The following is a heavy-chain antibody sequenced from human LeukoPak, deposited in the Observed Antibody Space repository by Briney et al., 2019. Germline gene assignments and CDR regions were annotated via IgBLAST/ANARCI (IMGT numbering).Heavy chain of an antibody. Sequence: GGSLRLFCAASGFTFSSYSMNWVRQAPGKGLEWVSSISSSSSYIYYADSVKGRFTISRDNAKNSLYLQMNSLRAEDTAVYYCASEMATAYYFDYWGQGTLVTVSS. CDR2: ISSSSSYI. V-gene: IGHV3-21*01. J-gene: IGHJ4*02. CDR3: ASEMATAYYFDY. CDR1: GFTFSSYS. D-gene: IGHD5-24*01.